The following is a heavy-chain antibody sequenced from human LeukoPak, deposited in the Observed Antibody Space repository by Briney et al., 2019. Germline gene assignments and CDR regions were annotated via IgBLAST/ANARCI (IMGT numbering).Heavy chain of an antibody. D-gene: IGHD1-1*01. CDR3: ARSPGTTGTLRYFDY. CDR1: GGSFSGYY. V-gene: IGHV4-34*01. Sequence: PSETLSLTCAVYGGSFSGYYWSWIRQPPGKGLEWIGEINHSGSTNYNPSLKSRVTISVDTSKNQFSLKLSSVTAADTAVYYCARSPGTTGTLRYFDYWGQGTLVTVSS. J-gene: IGHJ4*02. CDR2: INHSGST.